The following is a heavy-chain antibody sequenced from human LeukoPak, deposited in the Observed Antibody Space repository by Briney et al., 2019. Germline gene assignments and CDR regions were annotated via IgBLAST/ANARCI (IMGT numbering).Heavy chain of an antibody. Sequence: SQTLSLTCTVSGGSISSGTYYWSWIRQPAGKGLEWIGRISTSGSTNYNPSLKSRVTISVGTSKNHFSLKLNSVTAADTAVYYCARVSYYYDSSAYVFDYWGQGTLVTVSS. CDR3: ARVSYYYDSSAYVFDY. V-gene: IGHV4-61*02. D-gene: IGHD3-22*01. CDR2: ISTSGST. J-gene: IGHJ4*02. CDR1: GGSISSGTYY.